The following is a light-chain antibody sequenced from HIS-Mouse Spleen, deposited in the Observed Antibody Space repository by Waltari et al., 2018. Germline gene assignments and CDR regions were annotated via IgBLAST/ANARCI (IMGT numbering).Light chain of an antibody. V-gene: IGLV3-25*03. CDR1: ALPKQY. CDR3: QSADSSGTGWV. CDR2: KDS. Sequence: SYELTQPPSVSVSPGQTARITCSGDALPKQYAYWYQQKPGQAPVLGIYKDSERPSGIPGRVSGSSSGTTVTLTISGVQAEDEADYYCQSADSSGTGWVFGGGTKLTVL. J-gene: IGLJ3*02.